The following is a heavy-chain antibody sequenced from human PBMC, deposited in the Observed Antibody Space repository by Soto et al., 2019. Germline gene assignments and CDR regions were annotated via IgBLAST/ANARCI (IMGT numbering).Heavy chain of an antibody. CDR1: GFTFSSYA. Sequence: GGSLRLSCTASGFTFSSYAMSWVRQAPGKELEWVSTISGNSGKTNYAESVKGRFSISRDNSKNTVHLQLDSLRAEDTAVYFCAKLGFVLMELYYFHQWGPGTLVTVSS. J-gene: IGHJ4*02. D-gene: IGHD2-8*01. CDR2: ISGNSGKT. CDR3: AKLGFVLMELYYFHQ. V-gene: IGHV3-23*01.